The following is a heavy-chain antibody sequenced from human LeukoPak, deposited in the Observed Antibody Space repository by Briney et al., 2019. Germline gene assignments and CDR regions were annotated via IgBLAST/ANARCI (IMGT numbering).Heavy chain of an antibody. CDR1: GFTVTSDY. CDR2: IYSGGST. Sequence: WGSLRLSCAASGFTVTSDYMSWVRQAPGKGLEWVSVIYSGGSTFYADSVKGRFTISRDNSKNTLYLQMNSLRAEDTAVYYCARETYDYVWGSYRYWYFDYWGQGTLVTVSS. D-gene: IGHD3-16*02. CDR3: ARETYDYVWGSYRYWYFDY. V-gene: IGHV3-66*01. J-gene: IGHJ4*02.